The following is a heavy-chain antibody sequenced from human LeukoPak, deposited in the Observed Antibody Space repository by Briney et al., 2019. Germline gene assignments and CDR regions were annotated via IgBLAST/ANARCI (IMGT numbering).Heavy chain of an antibody. CDR2: ISSSGSTI. Sequence: GSLRLSCAASGFTFSSYSMNWVRQAPGKGLEWVSYISSSGSTIYYADPVKGRFTISRDNAKNSLYLQMNSLRAEDTAVYYCAELGITMIGGVWGKGTTVTISS. V-gene: IGHV3-48*04. D-gene: IGHD3-10*02. CDR3: AELGITMIGGV. J-gene: IGHJ6*04. CDR1: GFTFSSYS.